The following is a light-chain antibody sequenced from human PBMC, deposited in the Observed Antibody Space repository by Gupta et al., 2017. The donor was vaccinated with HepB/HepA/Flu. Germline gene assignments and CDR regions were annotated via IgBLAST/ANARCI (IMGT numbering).Light chain of an antibody. V-gene: IGLV1-40*01. Sequence: QSALTQPPSVSGAPGQRVTIFSTGSSSNIGATYAVHWYQQLPGTAPKLLISANNNRPSGVPERFSASKSGTSASLAIIGLQTEDEADYYCQSFDKSLNSWVFGGGTKLTVL. CDR1: SSNIGATYA. CDR2: ANN. J-gene: IGLJ3*02. CDR3: QSFDKSLNSWV.